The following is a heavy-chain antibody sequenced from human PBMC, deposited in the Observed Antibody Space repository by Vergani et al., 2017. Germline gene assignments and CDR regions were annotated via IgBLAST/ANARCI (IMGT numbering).Heavy chain of an antibody. CDR2: ISYDGSNK. V-gene: IGHV3-30*18. Sequence: QVQLVESGGGVVQPGRSLRLSCAASGFTFSSYGMHWVRQAPGKGLEWVAVISYDGSNKYYADSVKGRFTISRDNSKNTLYLQMNSLRAEDTAVYYCAKSATYYYGSGSYPSDYYYMDVWGKGTRSPSP. D-gene: IGHD3-10*01. CDR1: GFTFSSYG. J-gene: IGHJ6*03. CDR3: AKSATYYYGSGSYPSDYYYMDV.